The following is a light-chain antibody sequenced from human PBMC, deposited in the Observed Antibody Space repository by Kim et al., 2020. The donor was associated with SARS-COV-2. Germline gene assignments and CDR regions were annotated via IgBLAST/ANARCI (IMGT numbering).Light chain of an antibody. J-gene: IGKJ1*01. CDR3: QQPNSFPPT. CDR2: AAS. CDR1: QGISNW. Sequence: DIQMTQSPSSVSASVGDRVTITCRASQGISNWLAWYQQKPGKAPKLLMYAASILQSGVPSRFSGRGSGTDFTLTISSLQPEGFATYYCQQPNSFPPTFGQGTKLEI. V-gene: IGKV1-12*01.